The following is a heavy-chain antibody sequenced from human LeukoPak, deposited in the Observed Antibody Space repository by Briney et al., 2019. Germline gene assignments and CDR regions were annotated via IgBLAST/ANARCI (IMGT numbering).Heavy chain of an antibody. V-gene: IGHV3-74*01. CDR1: GFTFSSYA. Sequence: TGGSLRLSCAASGFTFSSYAMSWVRQAPGKGLVWVSRINSDGSSTSYADSVKGRFTISRDNAKNTLYLQMNSLRAEDTAVYYCARVRYCSGGSCYRSNWFDPWGQGTLVTVSS. CDR3: ARVRYCSGGSCYRSNWFDP. CDR2: INSDGSST. J-gene: IGHJ5*02. D-gene: IGHD2-15*01.